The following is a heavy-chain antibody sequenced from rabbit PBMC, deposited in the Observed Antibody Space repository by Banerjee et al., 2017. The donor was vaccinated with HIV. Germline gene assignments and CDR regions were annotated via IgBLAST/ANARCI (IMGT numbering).Heavy chain of an antibody. V-gene: IGHV1S45*01. CDR1: GIDFSSYG. CDR2: IDIGSDSA. D-gene: IGHD4-1*01. CDR3: ARDLAGVIGWNFNL. Sequence: QEQLVESGGGLVTLGGSLKLSCKAPGIDFSSYGISWVRQAPGKGLEWIGCIDIGSDSAYYASWVNGRFPISKTSSTTVTLQMTSLTAADTATYFCARDLAGVIGWNFNLWGPGTLVTVS. J-gene: IGHJ4*01.